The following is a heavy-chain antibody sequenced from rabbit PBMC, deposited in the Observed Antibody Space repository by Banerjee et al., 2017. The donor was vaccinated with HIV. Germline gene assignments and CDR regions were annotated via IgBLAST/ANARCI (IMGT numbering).Heavy chain of an antibody. CDR3: ARDTSSSFSSYGMDL. D-gene: IGHD1-1*01. Sequence: QEQLVESGGGLVKPGGTLTLTCTASGFSFSNKAVMCWVRQAPGKGLEWIACINAVTGKAVYASWAKGRFTFSKTSSTTVTLQMTSLTAADTATYFCARDTSSSFSSYGMDLWGPGTLVTVS. V-gene: IGHV1S45*01. CDR2: INAVTGKA. CDR1: GFSFSNKAV. J-gene: IGHJ6*01.